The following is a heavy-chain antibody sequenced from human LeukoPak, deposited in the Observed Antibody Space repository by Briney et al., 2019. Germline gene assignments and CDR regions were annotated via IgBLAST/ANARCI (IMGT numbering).Heavy chain of an antibody. CDR2: IYYNGNT. V-gene: IGHV4-59*08. D-gene: IGHD3-10*01. CDR1: GGSFSGYY. Sequence: SETLSLTCAVYGGSFSGYYWSWIRQPPGKGLEWIGYIYYNGNTNYSPSLKSRVTISVDTSKNQFSLKLNSVTAADTAVYYCARHYGPWGQGTLVTVSS. CDR3: ARHYGP. J-gene: IGHJ5*02.